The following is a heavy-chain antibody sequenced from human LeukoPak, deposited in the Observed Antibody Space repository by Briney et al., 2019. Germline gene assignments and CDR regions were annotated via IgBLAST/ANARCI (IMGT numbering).Heavy chain of an antibody. CDR2: IWYDGSDK. D-gene: IGHD4-17*01. CDR1: GFTFSSYG. CDR3: AKLKDYGDYLT. Sequence: GGSLRLSCATSGFTFSSYGMHWVRQAPGKGLEWVGVIWYDGSDKYYADSVKGRFTISRDNSKNTLYLQMNSLRAEDTAVYYCAKLKDYGDYLTWGQGTLVTVSS. V-gene: IGHV3-33*06. J-gene: IGHJ5*02.